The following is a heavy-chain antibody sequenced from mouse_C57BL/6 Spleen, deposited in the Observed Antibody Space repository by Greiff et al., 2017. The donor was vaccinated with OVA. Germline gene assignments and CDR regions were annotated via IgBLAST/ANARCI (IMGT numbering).Heavy chain of an antibody. V-gene: IGHV1-76*01. CDR3: ARCRGGYFDY. CDR2: IYPGSGNT. Sequence: VPLQQSGAELVRLGASVKLSCKASGYTFTDYYINWVKQRPGQGLEWIARIYPGSGNTYYNEKFKGKATLTAEKSSSTAYMQLSSLTSEDSAVYFCARCRGGYFDYWGQGTTLTFSS. CDR1: GYTFTDYY. J-gene: IGHJ2*01.